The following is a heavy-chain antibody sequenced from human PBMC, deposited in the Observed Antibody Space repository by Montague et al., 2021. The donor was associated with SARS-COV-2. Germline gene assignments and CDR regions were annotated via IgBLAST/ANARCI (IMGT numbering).Heavy chain of an antibody. CDR1: GGSISSYY. CDR2: IYYSGST. Sequence: SETLSLTYTVSGGSISSYYWSWIRQPPGKGLEWIGYIYYSGSTNYNPSLKSRVTISVDTSKNQFSLKLSPVTAADTAVYYCARHALGYFDWLNEGYFDYWGQGTLVTVSS. V-gene: IGHV4-59*08. D-gene: IGHD3-9*01. CDR3: ARHALGYFDWLNEGYFDY. J-gene: IGHJ4*02.